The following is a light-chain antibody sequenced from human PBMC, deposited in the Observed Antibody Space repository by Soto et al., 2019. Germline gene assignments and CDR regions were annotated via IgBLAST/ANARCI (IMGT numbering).Light chain of an antibody. J-gene: IGKJ1*01. CDR3: HQYNNWPPWT. CDR2: GAS. CDR1: QSVGSN. Sequence: EIVMTQSPATLSASPGERATLSCRASQSVGSNLAWYQQKPGQAPRLLISGASTRATGIPARFSGSGSGTEFTLTISSLQSEDYAVYYCHQYNNWPPWTFGQGTKVDIK. V-gene: IGKV3-15*01.